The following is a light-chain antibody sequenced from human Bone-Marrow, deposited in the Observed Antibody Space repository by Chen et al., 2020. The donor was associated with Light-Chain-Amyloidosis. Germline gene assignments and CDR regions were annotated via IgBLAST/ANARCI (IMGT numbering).Light chain of an antibody. CDR2: DND. Sequence: QSVFTQPPSVSAAPGQTVTISCSGGNSNIGSNFVSWYQQVPGAAPQLLIYDNDKLPSDIPDRFTGSKAGTSATLGITGLQTGDEADYYCGTWDSGLSAGANWVFGGGTKLTVL. CDR1: NSNIGSNF. V-gene: IGLV1-51*01. CDR3: GTWDSGLSAGANWV. J-gene: IGLJ3*02.